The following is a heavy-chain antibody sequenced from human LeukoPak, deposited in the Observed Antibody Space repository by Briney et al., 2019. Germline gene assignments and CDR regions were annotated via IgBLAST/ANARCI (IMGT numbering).Heavy chain of an antibody. CDR3: TRESGSYHGNDY. V-gene: IGHV1-2*06. CDR2: INPNNGAT. CDR1: EYMFTGYY. Sequence: ASVKVSCKASEYMFTGYYMHWVRQAPGQGLEWMGRINPNNGATNYAQKFQGRVTITGDTSINTAYMELSSLRSDDTAVYYCTRESGSYHGNDYWGQGTLVTVSS. D-gene: IGHD1-26*01. J-gene: IGHJ4*02.